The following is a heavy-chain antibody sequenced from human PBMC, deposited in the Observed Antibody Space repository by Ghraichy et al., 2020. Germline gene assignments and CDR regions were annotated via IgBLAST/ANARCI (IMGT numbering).Heavy chain of an antibody. CDR1: GFTFSDYY. CDR2: ISSSGSTI. V-gene: IGHV3-11*01. D-gene: IGHD3-22*01. CDR3: ARDSRISYDSSGYKDFYGMDV. Sequence: GESLNISCAASGFTFSDYYMSWIRQAPGKGLEWVSYISSSGSTIYYTDSVKGRFSISRDNAKNSLHLQMNSLRAEDTAVYYCARDSRISYDSSGYKDFYGMDVWGQGTTVTVSS. J-gene: IGHJ6*02.